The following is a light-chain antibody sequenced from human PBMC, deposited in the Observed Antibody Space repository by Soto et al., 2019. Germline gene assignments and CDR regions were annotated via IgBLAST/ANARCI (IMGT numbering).Light chain of an antibody. CDR1: SSDVGTYNF. V-gene: IGLV2-23*02. CDR3: CSYAGNSNCV. CDR2: EVN. Sequence: QSVLTQPASVSGSPGQSITISCTGTSSDVGTYNFVSWYQQHAGKAPKLIIYEVNKGPSGVSNRFAGSKSGNTASLKISGLQAEDEADYFCCSYAGNSNCVFGGGTKLTVL. J-gene: IGLJ3*02.